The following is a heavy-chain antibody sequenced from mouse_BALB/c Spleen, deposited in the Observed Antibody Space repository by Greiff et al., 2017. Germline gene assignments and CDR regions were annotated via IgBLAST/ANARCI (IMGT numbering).Heavy chain of an antibody. V-gene: IGHV1-69*02. Sequence: QVQLQQPGAELVKPGASVKLSCKASGYTFTSYWMHWVKQRPGQGLEWIGEIDPSDSYTNYNQKFKGKATLTVDKSSSTAYMQLSSLTSEDSAVYYCARADYYGSSDFDYWGQGTTLTVSS. CDR1: GYTFTSYW. J-gene: IGHJ2*01. CDR3: ARADYYGSSDFDY. D-gene: IGHD1-1*01. CDR2: IDPSDSYT.